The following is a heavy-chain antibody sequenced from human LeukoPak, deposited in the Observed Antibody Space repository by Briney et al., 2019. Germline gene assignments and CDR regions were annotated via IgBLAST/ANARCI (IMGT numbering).Heavy chain of an antibody. D-gene: IGHD3-16*01. CDR3: ARVKDPGGYYYYYYMDV. CDR2: IYYSGST. CDR1: GASISSYY. V-gene: IGHV4-59*12. Sequence: PSETLSLTCTVSGASISSYYWSWIRQPPGKGLEWIGYIYYSGSTNYNLSLKSRVTFSVDTSKNQFSLKLSSVTAADTAMYYCARVKDPGGYYYYYYMDVWGKGTTVTVSS. J-gene: IGHJ6*03.